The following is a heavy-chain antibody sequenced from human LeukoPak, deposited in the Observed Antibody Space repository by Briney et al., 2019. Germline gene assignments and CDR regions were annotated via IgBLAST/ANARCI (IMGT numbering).Heavy chain of an antibody. CDR2: ISRNSGST. V-gene: IGHV3-9*01. Sequence: PGGSLRLSCAASGFTFDHYAMHWVRQAPGKGLEWVSGISRNSGSTVYADPVKGRFIISRDNAKNSLYLEMNSLRAEDTALYYCAKDGQKLGFYFYYYMDVWGTGTTVTVAS. CDR1: GFTFDHYA. CDR3: AKDGQKLGFYFYYYMDV. D-gene: IGHD7-27*01. J-gene: IGHJ6*03.